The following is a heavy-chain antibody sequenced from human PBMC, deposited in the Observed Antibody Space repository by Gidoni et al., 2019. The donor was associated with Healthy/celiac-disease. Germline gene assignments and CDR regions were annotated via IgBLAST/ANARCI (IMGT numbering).Heavy chain of an antibody. CDR1: GGSFSGYY. D-gene: IGHD5-12*01. Sequence: QVQLQQWGAGLLKPSETLSLTCAVCGGSFSGYYWSWIRQPPGQGLEWIGEINHSGSTNYNPSLKSRVTISVDTSKNQFSLKLSSVTAADTAVYYCARVGRWLQLRRLRDFDYWGQGTLVTVSS. CDR2: INHSGST. CDR3: ARVGRWLQLRRLRDFDY. J-gene: IGHJ4*02. V-gene: IGHV4-34*01.